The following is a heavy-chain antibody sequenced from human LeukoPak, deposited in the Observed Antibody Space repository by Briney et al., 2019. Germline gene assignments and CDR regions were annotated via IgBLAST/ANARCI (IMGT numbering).Heavy chain of an antibody. D-gene: IGHD2-2*01. Sequence: WIXXPPGKGLEWXGEIYYSGSTYYNPSLKSRVTISVDTSKNQFSLKLSSVTAADTAVYYCAREGDCSSTSCYLAYWGQGTLVTVSS. V-gene: IGHV4-30-4*01. J-gene: IGHJ4*02. CDR2: IYYSGST. CDR3: AREGDCSSTSCYLAY.